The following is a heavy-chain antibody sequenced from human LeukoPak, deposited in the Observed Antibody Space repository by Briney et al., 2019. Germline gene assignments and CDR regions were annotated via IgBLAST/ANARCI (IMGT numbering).Heavy chain of an antibody. CDR2: INPSGGST. V-gene: IGHV1-46*01. Sequence: ASVEVSCKASGYTFTSYYMHWVRQAPGQGLEWMGIINPSGGSTSYAQKFQGRVTMTRDTSTSTVYMELSSLRSEDTAVYYCARDQAAIFGVVIPYYYYGMDVWGQGTTVTVSS. CDR3: ARDQAAIFGVVIPYYYYGMDV. J-gene: IGHJ6*02. D-gene: IGHD3-3*01. CDR1: GYTFTSYY.